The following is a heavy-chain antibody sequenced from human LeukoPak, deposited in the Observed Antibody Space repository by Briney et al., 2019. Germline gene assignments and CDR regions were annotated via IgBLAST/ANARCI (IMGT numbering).Heavy chain of an antibody. J-gene: IGHJ4*02. D-gene: IGHD5-24*01. CDR2: ISTRGSTI. CDR1: GFTFSSHW. Sequence: GGSLRLSCAASGFTFSSHWMTWVRQAPGKGLEWVSYISTRGSTIYYADSVKGRFTISRDNTKNSLYLQMNSLRAEDTAVYYCAKGRGWLQFFDYWGQGTLVTVSS. CDR3: AKGRGWLQFFDY. V-gene: IGHV3-48*03.